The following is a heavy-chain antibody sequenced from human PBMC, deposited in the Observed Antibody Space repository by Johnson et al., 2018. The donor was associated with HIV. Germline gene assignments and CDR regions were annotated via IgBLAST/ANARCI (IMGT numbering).Heavy chain of an antibody. CDR1: GFTFDDYT. Sequence: VQLVESGGGVVQPGRSLRLSCAASGFTFDDYTMHWVRQAPGKGLEWVSLISWDGGSTYYADSVKGRFTISRDNSKNSLYLQMNSLRTEDTALYYCAKDASGGDSRAQSISDAFYIWGQGKMVTVSS. J-gene: IGHJ3*02. D-gene: IGHD1-26*01. CDR3: AKDASGGDSRAQSISDAFYI. CDR2: ISWDGGST. V-gene: IGHV3-43*01.